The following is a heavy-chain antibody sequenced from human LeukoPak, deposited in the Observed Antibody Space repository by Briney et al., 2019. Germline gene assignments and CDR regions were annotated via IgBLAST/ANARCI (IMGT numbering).Heavy chain of an antibody. CDR3: ARARNYYDSSDYYYEGDAFDI. D-gene: IGHD3-22*01. Sequence: SETLSLTCTVSGGSISSYYWSWIRQPPGKGLEWIGYIYYSGSTNYNPSLKSRVTISVDTPKNRFSLKLSSVTAADTAVYYCARARNYYDSSDYYYEGDAFDIWGQGTMVTVSS. CDR2: IYYSGST. CDR1: GGSISSYY. J-gene: IGHJ3*02. V-gene: IGHV4-59*01.